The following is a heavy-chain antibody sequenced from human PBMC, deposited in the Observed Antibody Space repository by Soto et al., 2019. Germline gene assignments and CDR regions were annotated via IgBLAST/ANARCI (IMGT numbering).Heavy chain of an antibody. CDR1: GFTFNNYE. CDR2: ITGWGTIT. CDR3: VRRASGSSTFDF. D-gene: IGHD1-1*01. J-gene: IGHJ4*02. Sequence: EVKLVESGGGLAQPGGSLRLSCAASGFTFNNYEMTWVRQAPGKGLEWVSYITGWGTITYYADSMKGRFTISRDNARNSLYRQMNSMSVDDPAIYYCVRRASGSSTFDFWGQGPLVTVSS. V-gene: IGHV3-48*03.